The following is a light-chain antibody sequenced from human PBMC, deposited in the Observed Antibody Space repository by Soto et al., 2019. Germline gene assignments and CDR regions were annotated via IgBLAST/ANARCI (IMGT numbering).Light chain of an antibody. CDR1: SSNIGAGYD. CDR3: QSSDSSLTGSV. Sequence: QSVLTQPPSVSGAPGQRVTISCTGSSSNIGAGYDVHWYQQLPGAAPKRLIYGNSNRPSGVPDRFSGSKSGTSASLAITALQADDEADYYCQSSDSSLTGSVFGTGTKVTVL. J-gene: IGLJ1*01. CDR2: GNS. V-gene: IGLV1-40*01.